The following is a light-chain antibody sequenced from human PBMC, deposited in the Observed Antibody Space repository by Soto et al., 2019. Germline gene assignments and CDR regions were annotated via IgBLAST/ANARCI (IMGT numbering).Light chain of an antibody. Sequence: QAVLTQPPSASGTPGQRVSISCSGSSSNIGSNLVNWYQQLPGTSPKLLVYSDKQRPSGVPDRFSGSKSGTSASLAISGLQSEDEADYYCAVWDDSLNGPVFGGGTKLTVL. V-gene: IGLV1-44*01. J-gene: IGLJ3*02. CDR2: SDK. CDR1: SSNIGSNL. CDR3: AVWDDSLNGPV.